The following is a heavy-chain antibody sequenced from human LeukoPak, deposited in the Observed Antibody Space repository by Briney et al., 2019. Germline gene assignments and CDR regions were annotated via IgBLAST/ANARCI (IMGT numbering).Heavy chain of an antibody. J-gene: IGHJ6*02. CDR2: IYYSGNT. CDR3: ARDRGSTSWHDPYYYYYGMDV. D-gene: IGHD2-2*01. V-gene: IGHV4-59*01. Sequence: SETLSLTCTVSGGSISGYYWSWIRQPPGKGLEWIGYIYYSGNTNYNPSLKSRVTISVDTSKNQFSLKLSSVTAADTAVYYCARDRGSTSWHDPYYYYYGMDVWGQGTTVTVSS. CDR1: GGSISGYY.